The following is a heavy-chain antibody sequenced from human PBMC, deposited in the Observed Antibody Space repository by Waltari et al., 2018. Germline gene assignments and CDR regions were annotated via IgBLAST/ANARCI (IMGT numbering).Heavy chain of an antibody. D-gene: IGHD3-22*01. V-gene: IGHV4-59*08. J-gene: IGHJ5*02. CDR3: ARTQWLVWFDP. CDR1: GGSISSYY. CDR2: IYYSGST. Sequence: QVQLQESGPGLVKPSETLSLTCTVSGGSISSYYWSWIRPPPGKGLDWIGYIYYSGSTNYNPSLKSRVTISVDTSKNQFSLKLSSVTAADTAVYYCARTQWLVWFDPWGQGTLVTVSS.